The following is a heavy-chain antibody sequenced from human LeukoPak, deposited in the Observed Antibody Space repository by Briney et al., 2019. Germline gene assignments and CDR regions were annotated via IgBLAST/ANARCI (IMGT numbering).Heavy chain of an antibody. Sequence: GGSLRLSCAASGFTFSGFAMTWVRQAPGKGLEWVSTISGSGGSTYYADSVKGRFTISRDNPDNVVYLQMNSLRAEDTAVYYCARVAVAGPTGWFDPWGQGTLVTVSS. CDR1: GFTFSGFA. J-gene: IGHJ5*02. V-gene: IGHV3-23*01. CDR2: ISGSGGST. D-gene: IGHD6-13*01. CDR3: ARVAVAGPTGWFDP.